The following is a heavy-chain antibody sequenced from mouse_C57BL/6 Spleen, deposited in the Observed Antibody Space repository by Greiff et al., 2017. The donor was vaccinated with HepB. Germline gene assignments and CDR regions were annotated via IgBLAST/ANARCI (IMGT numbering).Heavy chain of an antibody. J-gene: IGHJ3*01. CDR2: IYPGSGNT. Sequence: LVESGPELVKPGASVKISCKASGYSFTSYYIHWVKQRPGQGLEWIGWIYPGSGNTKYNEKFKGKATLTADTSSSTAYMQLSSLTSEDSAVYYCVYGSSPAWFAYWGQGTLVTVSA. CDR1: GYSFTSYY. D-gene: IGHD1-1*01. CDR3: VYGSSPAWFAY. V-gene: IGHV1-66*01.